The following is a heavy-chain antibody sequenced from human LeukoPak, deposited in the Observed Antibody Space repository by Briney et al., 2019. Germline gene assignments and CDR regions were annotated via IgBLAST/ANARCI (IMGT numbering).Heavy chain of an antibody. CDR1: GYSISSGYY. J-gene: IGHJ4*02. CDR2: IYHSGST. V-gene: IGHV4-38-2*02. CDR3: ARGLEVCSSTSCYPMYYFDY. D-gene: IGHD2-2*01. Sequence: SETLSLTCTVSGYSISSGYYWGWIRQPPGKGLEWIGSIYHSGSTYYNPSLKSRVTISVDTSKNQFSLKLSSVTAADTAVYYCARGLEVCSSTSCYPMYYFDYWGQGTLVTVSS.